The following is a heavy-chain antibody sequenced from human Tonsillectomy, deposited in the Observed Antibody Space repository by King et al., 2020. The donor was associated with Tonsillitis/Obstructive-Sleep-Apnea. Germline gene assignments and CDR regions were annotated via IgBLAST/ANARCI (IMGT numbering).Heavy chain of an antibody. V-gene: IGHV3-21*01. CDR3: ARSNYDPYNWFDP. D-gene: IGHD4-11*01. J-gene: IGHJ5*02. CDR1: GFTFSTCT. Sequence: VQLVESGGGLVKPGVSLRLSCAASGFTFSTCTMNWVRQAPGKGLEWVSSISGCSRYIYYADSVKGRFTISRDNAKNSLFLQMNSLRAEDTAVYYCARSNYDPYNWFDPWGQGTLVTVSS. CDR2: ISGCSRYI.